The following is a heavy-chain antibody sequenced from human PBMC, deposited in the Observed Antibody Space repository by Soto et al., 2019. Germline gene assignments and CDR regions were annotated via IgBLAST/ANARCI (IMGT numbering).Heavy chain of an antibody. CDR3: AKDKDYDSSVD. Sequence: PGGSLRLSCVASGFTFSNYGIHWVRQAPGKGLEWVAVISYDGSDTYYSDSVKGRFTISRDDSKNTLYLQMNSLRAEDTAVYYCAKDKDYDSSVDWGQGTLVTVS. V-gene: IGHV3-30*18. J-gene: IGHJ4*02. CDR1: GFTFSNYG. D-gene: IGHD3-22*01. CDR2: ISYDGSDT.